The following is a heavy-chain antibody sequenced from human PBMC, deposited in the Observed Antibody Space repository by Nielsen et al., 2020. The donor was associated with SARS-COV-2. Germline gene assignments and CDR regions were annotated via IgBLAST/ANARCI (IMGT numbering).Heavy chain of an antibody. J-gene: IGHJ6*02. CDR3: ARDEGSGSPHPGYYYYYGMDV. CDR2: ISAYNGNT. V-gene: IGHV1-18*01. D-gene: IGHD3-10*01. Sequence: ASVKVSCKASGGTFSSYAISWVRQAPGQGLEWMGWISAYNGNTNYAQKLQGRVTMTTDTSTSTAYMELRSLRSDDTAVYYCARDEGSGSPHPGYYYYYGMDVWGQGTTVTVSS. CDR1: GGTFSSYA.